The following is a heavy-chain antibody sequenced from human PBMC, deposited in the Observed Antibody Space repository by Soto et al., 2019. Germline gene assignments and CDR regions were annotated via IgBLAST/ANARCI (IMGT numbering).Heavy chain of an antibody. CDR1: GYTFTSYG. J-gene: IGHJ1*01. CDR3: ARSDSSGYYYVSDEYFQH. CDR2: ISAYNGNT. Sequence: GASVKVSCKASGYTFTSYGISWVRQAPGQGLEWKGWISAYNGNTNYEQKLQGGVTMTTDTSTSTAYKELRSLRSDDTAVYYFARSDSSGYYYVSDEYFQHWGQGTLVTVSS. D-gene: IGHD3-22*01. V-gene: IGHV1-18*01.